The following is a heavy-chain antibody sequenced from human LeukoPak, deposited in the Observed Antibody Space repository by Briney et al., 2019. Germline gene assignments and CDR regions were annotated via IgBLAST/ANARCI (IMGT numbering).Heavy chain of an antibody. CDR2: IYNADDT. V-gene: IGHV3-53*01. CDR1: GFTVSSTY. Sequence: PGGSLRLSCAASGFTVSSTYMTWARQAPGKGLEWVSVIYNADDTYYADSVEGRFTISRDKSKNTVFLQMNSLKAEDTAINYCARGFGDVPFWGQGTHVTVSS. J-gene: IGHJ4*02. D-gene: IGHD3-10*02. CDR3: ARGFGDVPF.